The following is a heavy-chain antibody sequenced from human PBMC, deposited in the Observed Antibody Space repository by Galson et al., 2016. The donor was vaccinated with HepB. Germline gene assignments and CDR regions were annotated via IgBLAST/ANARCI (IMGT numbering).Heavy chain of an antibody. V-gene: IGHV1-18*01. CDR3: ARDSWFYGSGNYYPFDY. J-gene: IGHJ4*02. D-gene: IGHD3-10*01. CDR1: GYSFSSYG. CDR2: ISAYNGNT. Sequence: CKASGYSFSSYGVSWVRQAPGQGLEWMGWISAYNGNTEYAQDVQDRVTMSTDASTSTAYMELRSLRSDDTALYYCARDSWFYGSGNYYPFDYWGQGTLITVSS.